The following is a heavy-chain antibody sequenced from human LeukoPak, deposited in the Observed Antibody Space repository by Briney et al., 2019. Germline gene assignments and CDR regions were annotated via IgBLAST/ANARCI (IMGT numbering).Heavy chain of an antibody. D-gene: IGHD3-10*01. CDR3: ARYIPRGGIDY. CDR1: GGSISSYY. J-gene: IGHJ4*02. V-gene: IGHV4-59*01. CDR2: IYYSGST. Sequence: SETLSLTCTVSGGSISSYYWSWIRQPPGKGLEWIGYIYYSGSTNYNPSLKSRVTISVDTSKNQFSLELSSVTAADTAVYYCARYIPRGGIDYWGQGTLVTVSS.